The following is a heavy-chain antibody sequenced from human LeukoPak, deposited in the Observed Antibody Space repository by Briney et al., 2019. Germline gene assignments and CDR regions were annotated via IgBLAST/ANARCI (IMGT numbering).Heavy chain of an antibody. Sequence: GGSLRLSCAASGFTFSVYWVHWVRQAPGKGLEWVAKISQDGGSRDHVDSVKGRLTISRDNAENSLYLQMNSLRAEDTAVYYCARYALGSYHYDYWGQGILVTVSS. CDR2: ISQDGGSR. D-gene: IGHD5-12*01. CDR3: ARYALGSYHYDY. J-gene: IGHJ4*02. CDR1: GFTFSVYW. V-gene: IGHV3-7*03.